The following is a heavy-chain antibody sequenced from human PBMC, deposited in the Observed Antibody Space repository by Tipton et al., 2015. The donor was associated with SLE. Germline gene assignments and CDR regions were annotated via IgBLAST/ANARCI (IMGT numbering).Heavy chain of an antibody. Sequence: WIGRIYTFGSTTYNPSLKSRVTISVDTSKNQFSLKLSSVTAADTAVYYCARGMVTWRGAIIGVDVWGQGTTVNVSS. D-gene: IGHD2-21*02. V-gene: IGHV4-4*07. J-gene: IGHJ6*02. CDR3: ARGMVTWRGAIIGVDV. CDR2: IYTFGST.